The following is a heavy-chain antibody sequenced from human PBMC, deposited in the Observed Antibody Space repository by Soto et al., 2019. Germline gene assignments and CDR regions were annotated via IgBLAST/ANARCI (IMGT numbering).Heavy chain of an antibody. D-gene: IGHD3-16*01. J-gene: IGHJ3*02. CDR1: GGSISSSSYY. V-gene: IGHV4-39*01. Sequence: QLQLQESGPGLVKPSETLSLTCTVSGGSISSSSYYWGWIRQPPGKGLEWIGSIYYSGSTYYNPSLKSRVTISVDTSKNQFSLKLSSVTAADTAVYYCARPVTFRRKGAFDIWGQGTMVTVSS. CDR2: IYYSGST. CDR3: ARPVTFRRKGAFDI.